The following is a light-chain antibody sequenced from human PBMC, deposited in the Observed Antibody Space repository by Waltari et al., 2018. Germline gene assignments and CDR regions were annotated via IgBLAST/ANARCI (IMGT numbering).Light chain of an antibody. CDR1: HPNIGTNY. CDR3: GTWDSSLSAHV. J-gene: IGLJ1*01. Sequence: HSVLTHPPSVSPALGQKVPISCSGSHPNIGTNYLSRYQQLPGTAPKVLIYENNKRPSGIPDRFSASKSGTSTTLDITGLQAGDEADYHCGTWDSSLSAHVFGTGTRVTVL. CDR2: ENN. V-gene: IGLV1-51*01.